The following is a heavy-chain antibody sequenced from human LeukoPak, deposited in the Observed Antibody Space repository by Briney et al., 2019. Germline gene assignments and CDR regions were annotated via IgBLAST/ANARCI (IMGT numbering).Heavy chain of an antibody. CDR2: IYYSGST. D-gene: IGHD1-26*01. Sequence: SETLSLTCTVSGGSISSSSYYWGWIRQPPGKGLEWIGSIYYSGSTYYNPSLKSRVTISVDTSKNQFSLKLSSVTAADTAVYYCARDLLRGSYEERGYFDYWGQGTLVTVSS. J-gene: IGHJ4*02. V-gene: IGHV4-39*02. CDR3: ARDLLRGSYEERGYFDY. CDR1: GGSISSSSYY.